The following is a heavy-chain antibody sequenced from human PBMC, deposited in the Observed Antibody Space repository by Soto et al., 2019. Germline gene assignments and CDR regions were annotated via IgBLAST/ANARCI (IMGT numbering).Heavy chain of an antibody. CDR3: AAGVLAYCSSTSCFSRSGYYYYYGMDV. V-gene: IGHV1-58*01. D-gene: IGHD2-2*01. CDR1: GFTFTSSA. J-gene: IGHJ6*02. Sequence: GASVKVSCKASGFTFTSSAVQWVRQARGRRLEWIGWIVVGSGNTNYAQKFQERVTITRDMSTSTAYMELSSLRSEDTAVYYCAAGVLAYCSSTSCFSRSGYYYYYGMDVWGQGTTVTVSS. CDR2: IVVGSGNT.